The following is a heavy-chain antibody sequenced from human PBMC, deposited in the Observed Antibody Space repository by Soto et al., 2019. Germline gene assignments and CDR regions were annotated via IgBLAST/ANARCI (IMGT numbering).Heavy chain of an antibody. CDR2: ISSSSSYI. D-gene: IGHD3-10*01. CDR1: GFTFSSYS. J-gene: IGHJ3*02. Sequence: GGSLRLSCAASGFTFSSYSMNWVRQAPGKGLEWVSSISSSSSYIYYADSVKGRFTISRDNAKNSLYLQMNSLRAEDTAVYYCVSYLWFGDVRAFDIWGQGTMVPVSS. V-gene: IGHV3-21*01. CDR3: VSYLWFGDVRAFDI.